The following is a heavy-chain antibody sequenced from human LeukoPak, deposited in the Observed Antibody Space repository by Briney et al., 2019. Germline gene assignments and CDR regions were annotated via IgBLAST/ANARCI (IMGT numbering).Heavy chain of an antibody. J-gene: IGHJ6*02. CDR2: ISYDGGKT. CDR3: AKPSSIAAPGGMDV. CDR1: GFIFGGYA. V-gene: IGHV3-30-3*02. Sequence: GGSLRLSCAASGFIFGGYAMHWVRQAPGKGLQWLAVISYDGGKTYYADSVKGRFTISRDNSKNTLYLQMNSLRAEDTAVYYCAKPSSIAAPGGMDVWGQGTTVTVSS. D-gene: IGHD6-6*01.